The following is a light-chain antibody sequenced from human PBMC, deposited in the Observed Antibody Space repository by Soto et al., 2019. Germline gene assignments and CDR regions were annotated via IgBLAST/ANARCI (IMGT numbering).Light chain of an antibody. J-gene: IGKJ1*01. CDR3: QPYNSYWT. CDR1: QSISSW. V-gene: IGKV1-5*03. Sequence: DIQMTQSPSTLSASVGDRVTITCRASQSISSWLAWYQQKPGKAPRLLIYKASSLESGVPSRFRGSGSATELTLTISSLQPDHFATYYCQPYNSYWTFGQGTKVDIK. CDR2: KAS.